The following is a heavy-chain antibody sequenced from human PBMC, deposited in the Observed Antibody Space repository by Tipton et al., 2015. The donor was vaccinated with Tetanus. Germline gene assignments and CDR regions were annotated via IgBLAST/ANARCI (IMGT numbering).Heavy chain of an antibody. CDR2: IYFSGST. Sequence: TLSLTCTVSGGSISSGGYYWSWIRQHPGKGLEWIGDIYFSGSTYYNPSLKSRVTISVDTSKNQFSLKLNSVSTADTAVYYCARDNMGSLEYWGQGILVTVSS. J-gene: IGHJ4*02. CDR3: ARDNMGSLEY. V-gene: IGHV4-31*03. CDR1: GGSISSGGYY.